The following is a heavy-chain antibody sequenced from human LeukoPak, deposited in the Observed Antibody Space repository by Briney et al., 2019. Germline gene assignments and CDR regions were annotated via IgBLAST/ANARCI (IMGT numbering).Heavy chain of an antibody. CDR2: ISNSGNT. CDR1: NGSISSNF. J-gene: IGHJ3*01. Sequence: SETLSLTCTVSNGSISSNFWNWIRQPAGKGLEWIGRISNSGNTNYNPSLKSRVTMSMDMSKNQFSLRLSSATAADTAIYYCARVRDSSGYYLGAFDVWGQGTKVTVSS. D-gene: IGHD3-22*01. CDR3: ARVRDSSGYYLGAFDV. V-gene: IGHV4-4*07.